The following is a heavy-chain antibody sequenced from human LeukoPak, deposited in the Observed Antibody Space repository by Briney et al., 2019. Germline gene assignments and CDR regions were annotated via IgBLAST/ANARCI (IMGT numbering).Heavy chain of an antibody. Sequence: SETLSLTCTVSGGSISSYYWSWIRQPPGKGLEWIGYIYYSGSTNYYPSLKSRVTISVDTSKNQFSLKLSSVTAADTAVYYCARVRGITMVRGAATTYYFDYWGQGTLVTVSS. CDR3: ARVRGITMVRGAATTYYFDY. D-gene: IGHD3-10*01. CDR2: IYYSGST. CDR1: GGSISSYY. V-gene: IGHV4-59*01. J-gene: IGHJ4*02.